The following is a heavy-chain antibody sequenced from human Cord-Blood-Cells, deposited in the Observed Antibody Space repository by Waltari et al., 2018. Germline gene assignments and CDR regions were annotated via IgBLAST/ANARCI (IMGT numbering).Heavy chain of an antibody. V-gene: IGHV3-73*02. CDR2: IRSKANSYAT. CDR1: GFTFSGSA. J-gene: IGHJ4*02. Sequence: EVQLVESGGGLVQPGGSLKLSCAASGFTFSGSAMHWVRQASGKGLEGVGRIRSKANSYATAYAASVKGRFTISRDDSKNTAYLQMNSLKTEDTAVYYCTIGSNYHFDYWGQGTLVTVSS. D-gene: IGHD4-4*01. CDR3: TIGSNYHFDY.